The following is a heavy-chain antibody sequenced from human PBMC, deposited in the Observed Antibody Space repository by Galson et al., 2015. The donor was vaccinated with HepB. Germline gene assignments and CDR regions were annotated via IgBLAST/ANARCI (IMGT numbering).Heavy chain of an antibody. CDR1: GYTFTSYG. CDR2: ISAYNGNT. CDR3: ARIPLSYYYDSSGYYPEDY. Sequence: SVKVSCKASGYTFTSYGISWVRQAPGQGLEWMGWISAYNGNTNYAQKLQGRVTMTTDTSTSTAYMELRSLRSDDTAVYYCARIPLSYYYDSSGYYPEDYWGQGTLVTVSS. V-gene: IGHV1-18*01. D-gene: IGHD3-22*01. J-gene: IGHJ4*02.